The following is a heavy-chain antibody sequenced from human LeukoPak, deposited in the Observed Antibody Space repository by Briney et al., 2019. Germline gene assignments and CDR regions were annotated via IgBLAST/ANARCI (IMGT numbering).Heavy chain of an antibody. Sequence: PSETLSLTCAVSGGSISGFYWSWIRQPPGKGLEWIAYIYYSGSTNYNPSLKSRVTISVDTSKNQFSLKLSSVTAADTAVYYCAREIRVVRGARPPNWFDPWGQGTLVTVSS. CDR1: GGSISGFY. D-gene: IGHD3-10*01. CDR2: IYYSGST. V-gene: IGHV4-59*01. CDR3: AREIRVVRGARPPNWFDP. J-gene: IGHJ5*02.